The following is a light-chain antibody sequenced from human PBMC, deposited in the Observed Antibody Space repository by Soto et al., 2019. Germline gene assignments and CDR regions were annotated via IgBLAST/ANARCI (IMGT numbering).Light chain of an antibody. V-gene: IGKV1-39*01. CDR2: AAS. Sequence: DIQMTQSPSSLSASVGDRVTITCRASQSISSYLNWYQQKPGKAPKLLIYAASSLQSGVPSRFSGSRTRTDLTLNISSLQPEDFATYYCQQSYSTPITFGQGTRLEIK. CDR1: QSISSY. CDR3: QQSYSTPIT. J-gene: IGKJ5*01.